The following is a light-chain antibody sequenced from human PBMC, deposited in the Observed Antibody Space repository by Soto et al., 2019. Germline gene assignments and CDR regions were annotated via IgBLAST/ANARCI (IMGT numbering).Light chain of an antibody. CDR2: EVN. Sequence: QSALTQPPSASGSPGQSVTISCTGTGSDVGNYNYVSWYQQHPGNAPKLVIYEVNKRPSGVPDRFSGSKSGYTASLTVSGLQAEDDADYYCASYAGSKGVRFGGGTKVTVL. CDR1: GSDVGNYNY. CDR3: ASYAGSKGVR. V-gene: IGLV2-8*01. J-gene: IGLJ3*02.